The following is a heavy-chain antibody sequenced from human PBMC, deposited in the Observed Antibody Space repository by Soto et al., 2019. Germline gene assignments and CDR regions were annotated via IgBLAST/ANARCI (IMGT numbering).Heavy chain of an antibody. CDR3: ARGNGSVAGAFDI. V-gene: IGHV3-33*01. Sequence: VQLVGSGGGVVQPRRSLRLSCAASGFTFSHYGIHWVRQAPGKGLEWVTIIFYDGSNKYYADSVKGRFTVSRDNSKNTVDLQMNSLRVEDTAVYYCARGNGSVAGAFDIWGQGTMVTVSS. J-gene: IGHJ3*02. D-gene: IGHD6-19*01. CDR1: GFTFSHYG. CDR2: IFYDGSNK.